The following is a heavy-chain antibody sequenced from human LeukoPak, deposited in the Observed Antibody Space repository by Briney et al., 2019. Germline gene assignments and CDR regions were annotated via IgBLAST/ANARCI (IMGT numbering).Heavy chain of an antibody. V-gene: IGHV4-39*01. J-gene: IGHJ5*02. D-gene: IGHD2-21*01. CDR2: IYYSGST. Sequence: PSETLSLTCTVSGGSISSNSYYWGWIRQPPGKGLKWIGSIYYSGSTYYNPSLKSRVTISVDTSKNQFSLKLSSVTAADTAVYYCARQSDWYAPFDPWGQGTLVTVSS. CDR3: ARQSDWYAPFDP. CDR1: GGSISSNSYY.